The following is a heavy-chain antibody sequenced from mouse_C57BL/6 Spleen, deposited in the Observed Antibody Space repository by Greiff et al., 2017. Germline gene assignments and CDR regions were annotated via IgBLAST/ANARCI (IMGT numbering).Heavy chain of an antibody. CDR1: GYAFTSYG. Sequence: QVQLKESGAELARPGASVKLSCKASGYAFTSYGISWVKQRTGQGLEWIGEIYPRSGNTYYNEKFKGKATLTADKSSSTAYMELRSLTSEDSAVYFCAIIYDGYYWFAYWGQGTLVTVSA. D-gene: IGHD2-3*01. J-gene: IGHJ3*01. CDR3: AIIYDGYYWFAY. V-gene: IGHV1-81*01. CDR2: IYPRSGNT.